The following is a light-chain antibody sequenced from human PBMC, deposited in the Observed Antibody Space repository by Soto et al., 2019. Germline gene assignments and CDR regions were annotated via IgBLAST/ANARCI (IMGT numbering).Light chain of an antibody. CDR3: QQYGSSPPGFT. V-gene: IGKV3-20*01. Sequence: EIVLTQSPGTLSLFLGERATLSCRASQSVSSTYFAWYRQKPGQSPSLLIYGASNRATGVPDRFSGSGSGNRFPLTISWLEPEDFAVFYCQQYGSSPPGFTFGPGTTVEMK. CDR1: QSVSSTY. CDR2: GAS. J-gene: IGKJ3*01.